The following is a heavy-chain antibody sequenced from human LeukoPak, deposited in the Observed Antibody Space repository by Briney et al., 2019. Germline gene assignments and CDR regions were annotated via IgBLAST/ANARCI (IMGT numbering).Heavy chain of an antibody. D-gene: IGHD1-26*01. CDR2: IHYSGST. Sequence: SETLSLTCTVSGGSISSYYWSWIRQPPGKGLEWIGYIHYSGSTNYNPSLKSRVTISVDTSKNQFSLKLSSVTAADTAVYYCARVGWGDYLDYWGQGTLVTVSS. J-gene: IGHJ4*02. CDR3: ARVGWGDYLDY. CDR1: GGSISSYY. V-gene: IGHV4-59*01.